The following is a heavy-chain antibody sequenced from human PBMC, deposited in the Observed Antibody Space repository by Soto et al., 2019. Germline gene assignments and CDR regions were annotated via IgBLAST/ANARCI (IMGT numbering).Heavy chain of an antibody. J-gene: IGHJ6*02. Sequence: PSETLSLTCTVSGGSISSYYWSWIRQPPGKGLEWIGYIYYSGSTNYNPSLKSRVTISVDTSKNQFSLKLSSVTAADTAVYYCARDPGYYYYYGMDVWGQGTTVTVSS. CDR3: ARDPGYYYYYGMDV. CDR1: GGSISSYY. V-gene: IGHV4-59*01. CDR2: IYYSGST.